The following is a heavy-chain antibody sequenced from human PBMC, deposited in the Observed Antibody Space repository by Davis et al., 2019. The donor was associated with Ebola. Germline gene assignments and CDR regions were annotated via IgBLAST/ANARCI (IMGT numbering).Heavy chain of an antibody. J-gene: IGHJ6*04. CDR3: ARVGYFLLYGMDV. V-gene: IGHV1-18*01. Sequence: ASVKVSCKTSGYTFSDYGISWVRQAPGHGLEWMGWISADSGNANYAQKFQGRFTMTTDTSTSTAYMDLWSLRSDDTAVYYCARVGYFLLYGMDVWGKGTTVTVSS. CDR1: GYTFSDYG. CDR2: ISADSGNA. D-gene: IGHD3-22*01.